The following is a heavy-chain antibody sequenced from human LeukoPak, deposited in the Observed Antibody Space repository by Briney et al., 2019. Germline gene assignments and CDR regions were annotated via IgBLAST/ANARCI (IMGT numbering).Heavy chain of an antibody. CDR1: RYTFTSYY. CDR3: ARVARARITIFGVVNPFDY. CDR2: INPSIGST. D-gene: IGHD3-3*01. J-gene: IGHJ4*02. Sequence: ASVKVSCKASRYTFTSYYIHWVRQAPGQGLEWMGIINPSIGSTIYSQKFQGRVTMTRDTSTSTVYMELSSLRSEDTAVYYCARVARARITIFGVVNPFDYWGQGTLVTVSS. V-gene: IGHV1-46*01.